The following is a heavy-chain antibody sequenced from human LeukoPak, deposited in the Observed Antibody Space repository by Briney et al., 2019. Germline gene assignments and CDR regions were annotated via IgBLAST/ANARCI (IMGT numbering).Heavy chain of an antibody. Sequence: SETLSLTCTVSADSIHSSVYYWGWVRQPPGKGPEWIGKAYYTGSTFYNPSLESRVTISVDTSKNQFSLKLSSMTAADTAVYFCARHSGPVIPDGLDIWGQGTMVTVSS. J-gene: IGHJ3*02. CDR2: AYYTGST. CDR1: ADSIHSSVYY. CDR3: ARHSGPVIPDGLDI. V-gene: IGHV4-39*01. D-gene: IGHD4-11*01.